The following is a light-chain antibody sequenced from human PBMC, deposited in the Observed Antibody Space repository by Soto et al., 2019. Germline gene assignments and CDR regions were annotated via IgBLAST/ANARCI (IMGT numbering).Light chain of an antibody. Sequence: QSVLTQPASVSGSPGQSITISCTGTSSDIGASNYVSWYQQHPGQAPKLMISDVNNRPSGISDRFSGSKSGNTASLTISELQADDEADYYCYSWNSNSDTHYVFGTGTKVTVL. CDR1: SSDIGASNY. J-gene: IGLJ1*01. CDR2: DVN. V-gene: IGLV2-14*03. CDR3: YSWNSNSDTHYV.